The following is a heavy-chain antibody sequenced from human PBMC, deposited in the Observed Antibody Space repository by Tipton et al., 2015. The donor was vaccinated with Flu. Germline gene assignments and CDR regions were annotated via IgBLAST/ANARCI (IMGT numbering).Heavy chain of an antibody. J-gene: IGHJ4*02. Sequence: GSLRLSCAASGFTFSGYGMHWVRQAPGKGLEWVAFIRHDASDKYYADSVQGRFTISRDDSKNLLYLLITSLRPEDTAVYYCAKDGWDNSGRYPFDYWGQGTLVTVS. V-gene: IGHV3-30*02. D-gene: IGHD6-19*01. CDR1: GFTFSGYG. CDR3: AKDGWDNSGRYPFDY. CDR2: IRHDASDK.